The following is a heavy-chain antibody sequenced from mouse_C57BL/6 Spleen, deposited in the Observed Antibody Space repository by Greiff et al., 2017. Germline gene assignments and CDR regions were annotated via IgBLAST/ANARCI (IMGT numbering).Heavy chain of an antibody. J-gene: IGHJ3*01. CDR1: GFSLTSYA. CDR2: IWNGGGT. CDR3: ARNSDYYGSPFAY. D-gene: IGHD1-1*01. Sequence: VQLQQSGPGLVAPSQSLSITCTVSGFSLTSYAISWVRQPPGKGLEWLGVIWNGGGTNYNSALKSRLSISKDNSKSQVFLKMNSLQTDDTARYYCARNSDYYGSPFAYWGQGTLVTVSA. V-gene: IGHV2-9-1*01.